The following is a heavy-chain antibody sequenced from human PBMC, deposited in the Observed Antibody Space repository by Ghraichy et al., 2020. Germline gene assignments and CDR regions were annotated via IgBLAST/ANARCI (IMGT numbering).Heavy chain of an antibody. CDR2: ISGSGGST. V-gene: IGHV3-23*01. J-gene: IGHJ4*02. Sequence: GGSLRLSCAASGFTFTSYAMSWVRQAPGKGLEWVSTISGSGGSTYYADSVKGRFTISRDNSKNTLYLQMNSLRAEDTAVYYCAKLSAYSAGYYFDYWGQGTLVTVSS. CDR1: GFTFTSYA. D-gene: IGHD6-13*01. CDR3: AKLSAYSAGYYFDY.